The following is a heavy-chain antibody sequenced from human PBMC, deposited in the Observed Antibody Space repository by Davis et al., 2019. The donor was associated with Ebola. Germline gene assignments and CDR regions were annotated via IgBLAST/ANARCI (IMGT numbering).Heavy chain of an antibody. CDR3: TTVPVRGVPREY. CDR1: GFIFRSYS. J-gene: IGHJ4*02. V-gene: IGHV3-21*03. Sequence: GGSLRLSCAASGFIFRSYSMNWVRQAPGKGLEWGSYISISSGYIYYADSVKGRFTISRDNAKDSLYLQMNSLKTEDTAVYYCTTVPVRGVPREYWGQGMLVTVTS. D-gene: IGHD3-10*01. CDR2: ISISSGYI.